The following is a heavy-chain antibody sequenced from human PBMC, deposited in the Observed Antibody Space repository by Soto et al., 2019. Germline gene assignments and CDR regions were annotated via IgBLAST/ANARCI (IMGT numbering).Heavy chain of an antibody. CDR1: GFTFDDYA. Sequence: EVQLVESGGVVVQPGGSLRLSCAASGFTFDDYAMHWVRQAPGQGLEWVSLISWDGGSTYYEDSVKGRFTISRDNSKNSLYLQMNSLRAEDSALYYCAKDRAGLLWFGELNYGMDVWGQGTTVTVSS. CDR2: ISWDGGST. D-gene: IGHD3-10*01. V-gene: IGHV3-43D*04. J-gene: IGHJ6*02. CDR3: AKDRAGLLWFGELNYGMDV.